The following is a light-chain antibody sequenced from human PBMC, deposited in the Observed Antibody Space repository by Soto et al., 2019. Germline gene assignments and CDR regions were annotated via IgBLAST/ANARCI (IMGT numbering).Light chain of an antibody. J-gene: IGKJ4*01. CDR2: DAS. CDR3: HQRSNWPPLT. CDR1: QSVGGY. V-gene: IGKV3-11*01. Sequence: EIVLTQSPATLSLSPGERATLSCRASQSVGGYLDWYQQKPGQAPRLRIYDASNRASGIPARFSGSGSGTDFTLTISSLEPEDLAVYYCHQRSNWPPLTFGGGTKVEIK.